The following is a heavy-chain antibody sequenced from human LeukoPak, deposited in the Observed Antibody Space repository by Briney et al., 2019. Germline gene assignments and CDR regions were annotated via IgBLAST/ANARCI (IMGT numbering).Heavy chain of an antibody. V-gene: IGHV4-4*07. CDR1: GGSISSYY. CDR3: ARDRGRRDGYNWVAFDI. CDR2: IYTSGST. D-gene: IGHD5-24*01. Sequence: PSETLSLTCTVSGGSISSYYWSWIRQPAGKGLEWIGRIYTSGSTNYNPSLKGRVTMSVDTSKNQFPLKLSSVTAADTAVYYCARDRGRRDGYNWVAFDIWGQGTMVTVSS. J-gene: IGHJ3*02.